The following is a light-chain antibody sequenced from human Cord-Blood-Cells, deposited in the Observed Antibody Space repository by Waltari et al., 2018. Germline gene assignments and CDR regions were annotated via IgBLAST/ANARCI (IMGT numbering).Light chain of an antibody. CDR1: LRLVQSDGDTY. CDR3: MQATQFTWT. CDR2: KIY. J-gene: IGKJ1*01. V-gene: IGKV2-24*01. Sequence: DIVMTQTPLSSPVTVGQPASISCRASLRLVQSDGDTYLSWLQQRPGQPPRLLNYKIYNRFSGVPERFSGRGARTDFTLEIRSVEAGDVLVYYCMQATQFTWTFGQGIKVEIK.